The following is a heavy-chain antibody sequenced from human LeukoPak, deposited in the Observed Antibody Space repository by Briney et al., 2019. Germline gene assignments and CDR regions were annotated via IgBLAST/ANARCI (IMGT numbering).Heavy chain of an antibody. J-gene: IGHJ5*02. CDR2: IIPIFGTA. CDR1: GGTFISYA. V-gene: IGHV1-69*13. Sequence: ASVKVSCKASGGTFISYAISWVRQAPGQGLEWMGGIIPIFGTANYAQKFQGRVTITADESTSTAYMELSSLRSEDTAVYYCARHWNYYDSSGYYFPWFDPWGQGTLVTVSS. D-gene: IGHD3-22*01. CDR3: ARHWNYYDSSGYYFPWFDP.